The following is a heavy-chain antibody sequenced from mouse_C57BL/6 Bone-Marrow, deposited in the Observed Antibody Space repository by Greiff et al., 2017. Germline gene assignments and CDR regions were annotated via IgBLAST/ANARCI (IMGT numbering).Heavy chain of an antibody. J-gene: IGHJ1*03. D-gene: IGHD1-1*01. V-gene: IGHV1-64*01. Sequence: QVQLQQPGAELVKPGASVQLSCKASGYTFTSYWMHWVKQRTGQGLEWIGMIHPNSGSTNYNEKFKSKATLTVDKSSSTAYMQLSSLTSEDSAVYYCARGTTVGYWYFDVWGTGTTVTVSS. CDR2: IHPNSGST. CDR1: GYTFTSYW. CDR3: ARGTTVGYWYFDV.